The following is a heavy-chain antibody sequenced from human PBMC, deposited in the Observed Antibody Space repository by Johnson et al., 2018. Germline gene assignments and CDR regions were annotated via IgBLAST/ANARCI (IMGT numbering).Heavy chain of an antibody. CDR1: GFTFRNYA. D-gene: IGHD2-21*02. J-gene: IGHJ6*03. V-gene: IGHV3-23*04. CDR3: AKRVVVTAPYYYYMDV. CDR2: ISDTGGRT. Sequence: VQLVESGGGLVQPGGSLRLSCTASGFTFRNYAMTWVRQAPGTGLPWVSAISDTGGRTYYTDSVKGRFTISRENSQNTLYLQMNSLRVEDTAVYYCAKRVVVTAPYYYYMDVWGKGTTVTVSS.